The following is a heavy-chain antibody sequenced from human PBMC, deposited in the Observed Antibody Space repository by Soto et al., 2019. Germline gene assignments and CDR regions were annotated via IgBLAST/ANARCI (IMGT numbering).Heavy chain of an antibody. CDR2: ISYDGSNK. CDR1: GFTFSSYA. V-gene: IGHV3-30-3*01. J-gene: IGHJ4*02. Sequence: QVQLVESGGGVVQPGRSLRLSCAASGFTFSSYAMHWVRQAPGKGLEWVAVISYDGSNKYYADSVKGRFTISRDNSKNTLYLQMNSLRAEDTAVYYCARDLGGDYLGQGTLVTVSS. CDR3: ARDLGGDY.